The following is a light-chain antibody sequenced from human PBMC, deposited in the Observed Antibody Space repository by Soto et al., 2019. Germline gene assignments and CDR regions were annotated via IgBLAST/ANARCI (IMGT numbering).Light chain of an antibody. CDR2: DVS. CDR3: NSYTSSSPLL. V-gene: IGLV2-14*01. CDR1: SSDVGGYNY. Sequence: QSALTQPASVSGSPGQSITISCTGTSSDVGGYNYVSWYQQHPGKAPKLMIYDVSNRPSGVSNRFSGSKSGNTASLTISGLQAEDEAYYYCNSYTSSSPLLFGGGTKLTVL. J-gene: IGLJ2*01.